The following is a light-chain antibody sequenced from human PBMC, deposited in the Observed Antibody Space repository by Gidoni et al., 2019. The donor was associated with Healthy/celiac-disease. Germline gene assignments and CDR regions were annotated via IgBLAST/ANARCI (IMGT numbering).Light chain of an antibody. CDR2: DAS. Sequence: EIVLTQSPATLSLSRGERATLSCRASQSVSSYLAWYQQQPGQAPRLLIYDASNRATGIPARFSGSGSGTDFTLTISSLEPEDFAVYYCQQRSNWPPSPTFGGGTKVEIK. CDR3: QQRSNWPPSPT. CDR1: QSVSSY. V-gene: IGKV3-11*01. J-gene: IGKJ4*01.